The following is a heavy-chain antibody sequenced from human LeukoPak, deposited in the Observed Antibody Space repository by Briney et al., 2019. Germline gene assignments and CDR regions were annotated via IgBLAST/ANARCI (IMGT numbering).Heavy chain of an antibody. CDR3: AEWRSGSYYSSFDY. CDR2: IGGSGGGI. D-gene: IGHD3-10*01. CDR1: GFTFNSYA. V-gene: IGHV3-23*01. J-gene: IGHJ4*02. Sequence: GGSLRLSCAASGFTFNSYAMSWVRQAPGKGLEWVSTIGGSGGGIYYAESVKGRFTISRDNSKNTLYLQMNSLRAEDTAVYYCAEWRSGSYYSSFDYWGQGTLVTVFS.